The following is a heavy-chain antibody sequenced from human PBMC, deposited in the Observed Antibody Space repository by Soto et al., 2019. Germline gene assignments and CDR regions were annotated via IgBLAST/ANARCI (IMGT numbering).Heavy chain of an antibody. Sequence: SETLSLTCTVSGGSINSYYWSWIRQPPGKGLEWIGYIYYSGTTNYNPSLKSRVTISVDTSKNQFSLKLSSVTAADTAVYYCARATYYRYYFDDWGQGTLVTVSS. D-gene: IGHD3-10*01. CDR1: GGSINSYY. V-gene: IGHV4-59*01. J-gene: IGHJ4*02. CDR2: IYYSGTT. CDR3: ARATYYRYYFDD.